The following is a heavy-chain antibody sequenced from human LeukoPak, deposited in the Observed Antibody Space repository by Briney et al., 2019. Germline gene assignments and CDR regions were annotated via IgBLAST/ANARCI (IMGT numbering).Heavy chain of an antibody. CDR3: ARYRDGYKLDY. V-gene: IGHV4-59*01. CDR2: IYYSGST. Sequence: PSETLSLTCTVSGGSISGYYWSWIRQPPGKGLEWSGYIYYSGSTNYNPSLRRRVTISGDTSKNQVSLKLSSVTAADTAVYYCARYRDGYKLDYWGQGTLVTVSS. J-gene: IGHJ4*02. CDR1: GGSISGYY. D-gene: IGHD5-24*01.